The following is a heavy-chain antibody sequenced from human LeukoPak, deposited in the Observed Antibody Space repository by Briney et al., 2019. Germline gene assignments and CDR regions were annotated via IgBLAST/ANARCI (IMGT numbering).Heavy chain of an antibody. D-gene: IGHD1-1*01. J-gene: IGHJ4*02. CDR1: GFTFSSYW. CDR3: ARREATGCLSYGY. Sequence: GGSLRLSCAASGFTFSSYWMSWVRQAPGKGLKWVATIKYDGSEKYYVDSVKGRFTISRDNAKNSLYLQINSLRVEDTAVYYCARREATGCLSYGYWGQGTLVTVS. V-gene: IGHV3-7*05. CDR2: IKYDGSEK.